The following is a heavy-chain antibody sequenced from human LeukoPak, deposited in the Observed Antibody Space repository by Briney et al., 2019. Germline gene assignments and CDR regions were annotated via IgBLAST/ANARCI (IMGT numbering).Heavy chain of an antibody. CDR1: GFTFGDYA. J-gene: IGHJ3*02. CDR2: IRIKTYGGTT. D-gene: IGHD2-21*02. CDR3: TRGPYCGGDCYRYDAFDI. Sequence: GGSLRRSCTASGFTFGDYAMSWVRQAPGNGLEWGGFIRIKTYGGTTEYGASVKGRVTISRDDSKSIAYLQMNSLKTEDTAVYYCTRGPYCGGDCYRYDAFDIWGQGTMVTVSS. V-gene: IGHV3-49*04.